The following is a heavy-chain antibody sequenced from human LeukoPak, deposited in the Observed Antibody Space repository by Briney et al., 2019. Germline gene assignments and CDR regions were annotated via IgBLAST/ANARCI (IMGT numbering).Heavy chain of an antibody. D-gene: IGHD6-19*01. CDR1: GYTFSSYA. CDR2: ISGIGGST. CDR3: AKGEVAGNQKPGGY. Sequence: PGGSLRLSCAASGYTFSSYAMRWVRQAPGQGLEWVSAISGIGGSTYYAETVKGRFTISRDNSTNTPYLQMNSLRAEDTAVYYCAKGEVAGNQKPGGYWGQGTLVTVSS. V-gene: IGHV3-23*01. J-gene: IGHJ4*02.